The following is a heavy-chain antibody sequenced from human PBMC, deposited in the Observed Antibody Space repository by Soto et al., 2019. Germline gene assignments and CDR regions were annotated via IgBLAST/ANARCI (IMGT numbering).Heavy chain of an antibody. CDR3: AAEFGGYYYYGMDV. J-gene: IGHJ6*02. CDR2: IIPIFGTA. Sequence: SVKVSCKASGGTFSSYAISWVRQAPGQGLEWMGGIIPIFGTANYAQKFQGRVTITADESTSTAYMELSSLRSEDTAVYYCAAEFGGYYYYGMDVWGQGTTVTVSS. V-gene: IGHV1-69*13. D-gene: IGHD3-16*01. CDR1: GGTFSSYA.